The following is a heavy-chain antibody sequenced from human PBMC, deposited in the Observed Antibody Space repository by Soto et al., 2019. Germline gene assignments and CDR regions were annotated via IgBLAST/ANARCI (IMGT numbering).Heavy chain of an antibody. D-gene: IGHD3-10*01. CDR2: HMPVFATT. Sequence: QVQLVQSGAEVKMPGSSVKVSCKASGGSFTKFAISWVRQAPGQGLEWMGGHMPVFATTDYALKFQGRVTITADESTSTAYMELSGLRSDDTAVNYCARDPWFADIPFDTWGQGTLVTVSS. CDR3: ARDPWFADIPFDT. J-gene: IGHJ4*02. CDR1: GGSFTKFA. V-gene: IGHV1-69*01.